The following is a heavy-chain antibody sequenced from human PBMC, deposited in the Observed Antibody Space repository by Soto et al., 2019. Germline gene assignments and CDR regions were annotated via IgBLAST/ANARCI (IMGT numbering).Heavy chain of an antibody. CDR1: GGSSGSGGYY. D-gene: IGHD5-12*01. CDR2: IYYSGST. V-gene: IGHV4-31*03. CDR3: ARSLGRDGYNYFDY. Sequence: SQTLSVTCTVAGGSSGSGGYYCSWIRQHPGKGLEWIGYIYYSGSTYYNPSLKSRVTISVDTSKNQFSLKLSSVTAADTAVYYCARSLGRDGYNYFDYWGQRTLVTVSS. J-gene: IGHJ4*02.